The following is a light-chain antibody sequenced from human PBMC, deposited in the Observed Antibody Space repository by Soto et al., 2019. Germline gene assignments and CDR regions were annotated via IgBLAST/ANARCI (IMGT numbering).Light chain of an antibody. CDR2: GAS. J-gene: IGKJ4*01. Sequence: EIVMTQSPATLSVSPGERATLSCRASQSVSSNLAWLQQKSGQAPRLLIYGASIRATGVPDRFTGSGSGTEFTLTISSLQSEDFAVYYCQQYNNWPLTFGGGTKVDIK. CDR3: QQYNNWPLT. CDR1: QSVSSN. V-gene: IGKV3-15*01.